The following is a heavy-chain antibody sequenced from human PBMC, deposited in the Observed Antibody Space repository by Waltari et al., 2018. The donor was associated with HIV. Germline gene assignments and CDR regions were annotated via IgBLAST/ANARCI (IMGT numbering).Heavy chain of an antibody. CDR3: ARDRTRYYFDY. V-gene: IGHV3-48*01. CDR2: ISTTSTI. D-gene: IGHD6-6*01. Sequence: EVQLVESGGGLVQPGGSLRLSCAPSGFPFSTYSMNWVRQAQGKVMEWVSYISTTSTIHYTDSVKGRFTISRDNAKNSLFLQMNSLRAEDTAVYFSARDRTRYYFDYWGQGTLVTVSS. CDR1: GFPFSTYS. J-gene: IGHJ4*02.